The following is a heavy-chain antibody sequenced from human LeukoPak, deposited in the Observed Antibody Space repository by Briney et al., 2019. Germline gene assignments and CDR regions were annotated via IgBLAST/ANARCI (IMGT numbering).Heavy chain of an antibody. V-gene: IGHV4-59*01. CDR2: IYYSGST. D-gene: IGHD3/OR15-3a*01. CDR3: ARGRPDFWTNFYTYFLDS. Sequence: SETLSLTCIVSAGSTSSYYWTWIRQPPGKGLEWIGYIYYSGSTNYNPSLKSRVAISLDTSKNQFSLKLSSVTAADTAIYYCARGRPDFWTNFYTYFLDSWGQGTLVTVSS. J-gene: IGHJ4*02. CDR1: AGSTSSYY.